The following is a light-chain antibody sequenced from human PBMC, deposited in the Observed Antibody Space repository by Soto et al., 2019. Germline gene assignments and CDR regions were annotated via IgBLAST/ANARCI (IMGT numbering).Light chain of an antibody. V-gene: IGKV1-27*01. Sequence: IQMTQSPSSLSASVGDRVIITCRASQGIGNSLAWYQQKAGRVPKLLMHSASTLLSGVPSRFSGSGSGTDFTLTISSLQPEDVATYYCQKYVSAPWTFGQGTKVEIK. CDR3: QKYVSAPWT. J-gene: IGKJ1*01. CDR2: SAS. CDR1: QGIGNS.